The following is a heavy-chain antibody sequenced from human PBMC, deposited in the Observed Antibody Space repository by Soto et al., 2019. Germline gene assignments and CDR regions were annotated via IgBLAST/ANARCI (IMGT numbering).Heavy chain of an antibody. D-gene: IGHD2-15*01. CDR1: GGSISSSSYY. CDR2: IYYSGST. Sequence: SETLSLTCTVSGGSISSSSYYWGWIRQPPGKGLEWIGSIYYSGSTYYNPSLKSRVTISVDTSKNQFSLKLSSVTAADTAVYYFARHEVQPYCSGGSCYHDQNYFDYWGQGTLVTVSS. CDR3: ARHEVQPYCSGGSCYHDQNYFDY. V-gene: IGHV4-39*01. J-gene: IGHJ4*02.